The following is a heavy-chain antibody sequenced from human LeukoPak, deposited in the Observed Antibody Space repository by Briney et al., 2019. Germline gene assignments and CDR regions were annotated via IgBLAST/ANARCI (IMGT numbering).Heavy chain of an antibody. D-gene: IGHD3-3*01. CDR2: ISGSGGST. J-gene: IGHJ4*02. Sequence: QPGGSLRLSCAASGFTFSSYAMSWVRQAPGKGLEWVSAISGSGGSTYYADSVKGRFTISRDNSKNTLYLQMNSLRAEDTAVYYCAKATYYDFWSARGYFDYWGQGTLVTVSS. CDR1: GFTFSSYA. V-gene: IGHV3-23*01. CDR3: AKATYYDFWSARGYFDY.